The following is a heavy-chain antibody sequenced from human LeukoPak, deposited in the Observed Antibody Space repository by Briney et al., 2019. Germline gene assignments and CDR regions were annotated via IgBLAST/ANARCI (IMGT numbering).Heavy chain of an antibody. Sequence: GGSLRLSCAASGFRFSGHYMSWIRQAPGKGLEWTSYITNSGDFVNYADSVKGRFTISRDNAKNSLYLQMNSLRAEDTAVYYCAREARATPDFWGQGTVVTVSS. D-gene: IGHD1-26*01. J-gene: IGHJ4*02. CDR2: ITNSGDFV. CDR3: AREARATPDF. CDR1: GFRFSGHY. V-gene: IGHV3-11*01.